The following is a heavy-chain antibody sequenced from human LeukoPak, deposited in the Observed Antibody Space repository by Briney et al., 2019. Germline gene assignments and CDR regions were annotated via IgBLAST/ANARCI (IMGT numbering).Heavy chain of an antibody. J-gene: IGHJ4*02. CDR1: GYTFTGYY. CDR2: INPNSGGT. CDR3: ARYYYDSSGYSYPYY. D-gene: IGHD3-22*01. V-gene: IGHV1-2*02. Sequence: ASVKVSCKASGYTFTGYYMHWVRQAPGQGLEWMGWINPNSGGTNYAQKFQGRVTMTRDTSTSTAYMELSRLRSDDTAVYYCARYYYDSSGYSYPYYWGQGTLVTVSS.